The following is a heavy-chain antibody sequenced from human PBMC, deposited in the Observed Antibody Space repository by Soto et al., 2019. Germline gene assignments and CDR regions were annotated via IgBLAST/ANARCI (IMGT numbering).Heavy chain of an antibody. Sequence: SVKVSCKASGGTFSSYTISWVRQAPGQGLEWMGRIIPILGIANYAQKFQGRVTITADKSTSTAYMELSSLRSEDTAVYYCASSRRYCGGDCYDDYWGQGTLVTVSS. J-gene: IGHJ4*02. V-gene: IGHV1-69*02. CDR3: ASSRRYCGGDCYDDY. CDR2: IIPILGIA. CDR1: GGTFSSYT. D-gene: IGHD2-21*01.